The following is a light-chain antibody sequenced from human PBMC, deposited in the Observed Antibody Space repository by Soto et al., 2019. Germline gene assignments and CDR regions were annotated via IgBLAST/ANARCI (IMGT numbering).Light chain of an antibody. CDR2: GAS. CDR1: QSVSSN. Sequence: IGMKQSPATLSVSPGERATLSCRASQSVSSNLAWYQQKPGQAPRLLIYGASTRATGIPARFSGSGSGTEFTLTISSLQSEDFAVYYCQQYNNWPPLTFGGGTKVDIK. J-gene: IGKJ4*01. CDR3: QQYNNWPPLT. V-gene: IGKV3-15*01.